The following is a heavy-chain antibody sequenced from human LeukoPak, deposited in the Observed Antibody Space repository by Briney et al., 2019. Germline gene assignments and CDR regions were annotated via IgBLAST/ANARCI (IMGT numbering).Heavy chain of an antibody. CDR1: GYSFTTYW. Sequence: GESLKISCKGSGYSFTTYWIGWVRQMPGKGLEWMGIIYPGDSDTRYSPSFQGRVTISADKSISTAYLQWSNLKASDTAMYYCARLRARTSITGGWFDPWGQGTLVTVSS. CDR3: ARLRARTSITGGWFDP. V-gene: IGHV5-51*01. J-gene: IGHJ5*02. CDR2: IYPGDSDT. D-gene: IGHD1-14*01.